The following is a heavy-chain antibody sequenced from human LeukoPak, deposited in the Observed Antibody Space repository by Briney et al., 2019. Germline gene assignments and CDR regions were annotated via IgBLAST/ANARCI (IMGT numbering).Heavy chain of an antibody. CDR3: ARARESVAIDY. V-gene: IGHV4-34*01. J-gene: IGHJ4*02. CDR1: GESFSGYY. CDR2: ITHSGST. Sequence: PSETLSLTCAVYGESFSGYYWTWIRQPPGKGLEWIWEITHSGSTNYNPSLKSRVTISVDTSKNQFSLKMRSMTAADRALYYCARARESVAIDYWGQGTLVTVSS. D-gene: IGHD5-12*01.